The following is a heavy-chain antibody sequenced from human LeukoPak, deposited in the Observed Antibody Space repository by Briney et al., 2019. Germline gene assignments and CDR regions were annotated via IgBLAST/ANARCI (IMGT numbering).Heavy chain of an antibody. CDR2: IYYSGST. Sequence: SETLSLTCTVSGGSISSISYYWGWIRQPPGKGLEWIGHIYYSGSTFYNPSLKSRVTISVDTSKNQFSLKLSSVTAADTAVYYCARVSPPLRYFDWPLYDYVWGSYDPVAFDIWGQGTMVTVSS. J-gene: IGHJ3*02. CDR1: GGSISSISYY. D-gene: IGHD3-16*01. CDR3: ARVSPPLRYFDWPLYDYVWGSYDPVAFDI. V-gene: IGHV4-39*07.